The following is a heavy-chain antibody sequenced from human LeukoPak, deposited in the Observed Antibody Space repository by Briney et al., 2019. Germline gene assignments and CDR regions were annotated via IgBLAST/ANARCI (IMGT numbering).Heavy chain of an antibody. CDR3: ARLPLAAADVDY. D-gene: IGHD6-13*01. Sequence: ASVKVSCKASGYTFTTYGLSWVRQAPGQGLEWLGWISTYDDNIKYAQSLQGRLTLTIDTSTSTAYMELSSLRSEDTAVYYCARLPLAAADVDYWGQGTLVTVSS. CDR1: GYTFTTYG. J-gene: IGHJ4*02. CDR2: ISTYDDNI. V-gene: IGHV1-18*01.